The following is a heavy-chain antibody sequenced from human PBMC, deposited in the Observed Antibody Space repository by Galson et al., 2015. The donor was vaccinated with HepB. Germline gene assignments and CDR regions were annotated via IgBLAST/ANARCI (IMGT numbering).Heavy chain of an antibody. Sequence: SVKVSCKASGYTFTSYVISWVRQAPGQGLEWLGRISGYNGHTKYAQNLQNKVTMTPDTSTSTAYLELRRLKSDDTAIYYCARGGTGSDYWGQGTLVTVSS. D-gene: IGHD6-19*01. CDR1: GYTFTSYV. CDR3: ARGGTGSDY. CDR2: ISGYNGHT. V-gene: IGHV1-18*04. J-gene: IGHJ4*02.